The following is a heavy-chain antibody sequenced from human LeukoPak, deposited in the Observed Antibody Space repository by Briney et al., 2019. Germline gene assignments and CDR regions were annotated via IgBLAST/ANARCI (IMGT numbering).Heavy chain of an antibody. D-gene: IGHD5-24*01. V-gene: IGHV3-49*04. CDR1: GFTFGDYA. Sequence: GRSLRLSCTASGFTFGDYAMSWVRQAPGKGLEWVGFIRSKAYGGTTEYAASVKGRFTISRDDSKSIAYLQMNSLKTEDTAVYYCTGSPGGGYNYYYWGQGTLVTVSS. J-gene: IGHJ4*02. CDR3: TGSPGGGYNYYY. CDR2: IRSKAYGGTT.